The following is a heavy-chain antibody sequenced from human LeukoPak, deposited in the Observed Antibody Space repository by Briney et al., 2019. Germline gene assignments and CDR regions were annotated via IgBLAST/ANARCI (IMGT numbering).Heavy chain of an antibody. Sequence: SVKVSCKASRGTFSSYAISWVRQAPGQGLEWMGRIIPIFGIANYAQKFQGRVTITADKSTSTAYMELSSLRSEDTAVYYCARDSNGDYGYYFDYWGQGTLVTVSS. D-gene: IGHD4-17*01. V-gene: IGHV1-69*04. CDR2: IIPIFGIA. CDR3: ARDSNGDYGYYFDY. CDR1: RGTFSSYA. J-gene: IGHJ4*02.